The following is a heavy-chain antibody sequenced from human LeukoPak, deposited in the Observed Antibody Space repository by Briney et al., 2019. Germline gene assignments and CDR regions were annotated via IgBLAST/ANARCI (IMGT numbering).Heavy chain of an antibody. CDR2: ISGYNGNT. D-gene: IGHD2-15*01. Sequence: GASVKVSCKASGYTFVTYGISWVRQAPGHGLEWMAWISGYNGNTNYAQNLQDRVTVTTDTSTSTAYMDLRSLRSDDTAVYYCARDGYSSGHDAFDIWGQGTMVTVSS. CDR1: GYTFVTYG. CDR3: ARDGYSSGHDAFDI. J-gene: IGHJ3*02. V-gene: IGHV1-18*01.